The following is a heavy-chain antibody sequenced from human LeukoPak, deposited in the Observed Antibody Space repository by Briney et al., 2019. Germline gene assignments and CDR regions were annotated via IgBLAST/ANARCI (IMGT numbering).Heavy chain of an antibody. D-gene: IGHD5-12*01. Sequence: GGSLRLSCAASGFTFSSYEMNWVRQAPGRGLEWVSAISGSGGSTYYADSVKGRFTISRDNSKNTLYLQMNSLRAEDTAVYYCANLDVDIVATGHWGQGTLVTVSS. CDR1: GFTFSSYE. CDR3: ANLDVDIVATGH. V-gene: IGHV3-23*01. CDR2: ISGSGGST. J-gene: IGHJ4*02.